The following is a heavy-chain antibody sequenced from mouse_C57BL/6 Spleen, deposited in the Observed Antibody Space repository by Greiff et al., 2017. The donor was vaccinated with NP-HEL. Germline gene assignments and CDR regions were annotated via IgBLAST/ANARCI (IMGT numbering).Heavy chain of an antibody. CDR1: GYTFTSYW. V-gene: IGHV1-64*01. Sequence: VQLQQSGAELVKPGASVKLSCKASGYTFTSYWMHWVKQRPGQGLEWIGMIHPNSGSTNYNEKFKSKATLTVDKSSSTAYMQLSSLTSEDSAVYYCARGDTTVVAHYAMDYWGQGTSVTVSS. D-gene: IGHD1-1*01. CDR2: IHPNSGST. CDR3: ARGDTTVVAHYAMDY. J-gene: IGHJ4*01.